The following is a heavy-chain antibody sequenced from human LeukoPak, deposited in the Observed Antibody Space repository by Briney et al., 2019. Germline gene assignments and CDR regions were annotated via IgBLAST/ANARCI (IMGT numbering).Heavy chain of an antibody. J-gene: IGHJ4*02. CDR2: MYNSDSP. CDR3: ARESAVAGITALDY. V-gene: IGHV4-4*07. CDR1: GASISSYY. Sequence: SETLSLTYTVSGASISSYYWTWIRQPAGKGLEWSGRMYNSDSPNYNPSLKSRVPMSVDTSKNQVSLRLTSVTAADTAVYYCARESAVAGITALDYWGQGTLATVSS. D-gene: IGHD6-19*01.